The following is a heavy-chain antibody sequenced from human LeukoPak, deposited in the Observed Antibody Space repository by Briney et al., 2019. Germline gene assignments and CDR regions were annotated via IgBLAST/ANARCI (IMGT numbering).Heavy chain of an antibody. J-gene: IGHJ5*02. CDR3: ARYCSGGSCGFDP. CDR1: GGSISSYY. V-gene: IGHV4-59*01. Sequence: SETLSLTCTVSGGSISSYYWSWIRQPPGKGLEWIGYIYHSGRTNYNPSLKSRVTISVDTSKNQFSLKLTSVTAADTAVYYCARYCSGGSCGFDPWGQGTLVTVSS. CDR2: IYHSGRT. D-gene: IGHD2-15*01.